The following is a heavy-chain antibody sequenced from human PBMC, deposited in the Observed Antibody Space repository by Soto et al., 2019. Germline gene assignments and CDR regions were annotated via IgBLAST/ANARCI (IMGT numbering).Heavy chain of an antibody. CDR2: IYYSGGT. Sequence: LSLTCTVSGGSISSGGYYWSWIRQHPGKGLEWIGYIYYSGGTYYNPSLKSRVTISVDTSKNQFSLKLSSVTAADTAVYYCARDPNYGSGSYDYYYGMDVWGQGTTVTVSS. V-gene: IGHV4-31*03. CDR1: GGSISSGGYY. CDR3: ARDPNYGSGSYDYYYGMDV. D-gene: IGHD3-10*01. J-gene: IGHJ6*02.